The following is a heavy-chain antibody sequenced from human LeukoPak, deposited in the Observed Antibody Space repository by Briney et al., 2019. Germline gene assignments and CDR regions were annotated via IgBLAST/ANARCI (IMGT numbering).Heavy chain of an antibody. J-gene: IGHJ5*02. D-gene: IGHD2-2*02. CDR2: INPNSGGT. V-gene: IGHV1-2*02. Sequence: ASVKVSCKASGDTFTGYYMHWVRQAPGQGLEWMGWINPNSGGTNYAQKFQGRVTMTRDTSISTAYMELSRLRSDDTAVYYCARRGCSSTSCYSVNRFDPWGQGTLVTVSS. CDR3: ARRGCSSTSCYSVNRFDP. CDR1: GDTFTGYY.